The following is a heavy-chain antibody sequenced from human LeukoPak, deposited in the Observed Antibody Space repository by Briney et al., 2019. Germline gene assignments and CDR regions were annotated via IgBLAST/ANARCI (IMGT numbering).Heavy chain of an antibody. D-gene: IGHD3-10*01. J-gene: IGHJ6*02. CDR2: ISGSSGST. CDR3: AKALGSGARAYYYYGMDV. Sequence: GGSLRLSCAASGFTFSSYAMSWVRQAPGKGLEWVSGISGSSGSTYHADSVKGRFTISRDNSKNTLNPQMNSLRAEDTAVYYCAKALGSGARAYYYYGMDVWGQGTTVTVSS. V-gene: IGHV3-23*01. CDR1: GFTFSSYA.